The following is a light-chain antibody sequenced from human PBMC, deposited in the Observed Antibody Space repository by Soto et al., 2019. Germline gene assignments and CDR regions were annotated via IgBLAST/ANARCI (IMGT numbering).Light chain of an antibody. Sequence: QSAPTQPASVSGSPGQSITISCTGTSSDVGGYNYVSWYQHHPGKAPKRMIHDVSNRPSGVSNRFSGSKSGNTASLTISGLQAEDEADYYCSSYIPNNSTYVFGTGTKVTVL. V-gene: IGLV2-14*03. CDR2: DVS. CDR1: SSDVGGYNY. J-gene: IGLJ1*01. CDR3: SSYIPNNSTYV.